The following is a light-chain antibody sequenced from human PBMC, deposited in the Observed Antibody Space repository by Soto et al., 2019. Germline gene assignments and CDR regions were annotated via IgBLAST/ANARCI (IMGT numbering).Light chain of an antibody. J-gene: IGKJ1*01. CDR3: QQSYSSPQT. V-gene: IGKV1-39*01. CDR2: AAS. CDR1: QSISRY. Sequence: DIRMTQSPSTLSGSVGDRVTITCRASQSISRYLNWYQQKPGKAPKLLFYAASSLLGGVPSRFSGSGSGTDFTLTISSLQPEDFAIYYCQQSYSSPQTFGQGTKVDIK.